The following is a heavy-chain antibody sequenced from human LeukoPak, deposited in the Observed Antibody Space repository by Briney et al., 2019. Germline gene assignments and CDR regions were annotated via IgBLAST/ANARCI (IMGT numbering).Heavy chain of an antibody. CDR1: GFTFSSYA. D-gene: IGHD4-17*01. V-gene: IGHV3-23*01. Sequence: QTGGSLRLSCAASGFTFSSYAMSWVRQAPGKGLEWVSAISGSGGSTYYADSVKGRFTISRDNSKNTLYLQMNSLRAEDTAVYYCAKPAVGYGDYGVDYWGQGTLVTVSS. CDR2: ISGSGGST. J-gene: IGHJ4*02. CDR3: AKPAVGYGDYGVDY.